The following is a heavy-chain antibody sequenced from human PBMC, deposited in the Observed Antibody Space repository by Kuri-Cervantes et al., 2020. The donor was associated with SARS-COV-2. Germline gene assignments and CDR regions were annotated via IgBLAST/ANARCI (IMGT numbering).Heavy chain of an antibody. CDR2: INHSGST. D-gene: IGHD3-3*01. V-gene: IGHV4-34*01. Sequence: GSLRLSCAVYGGSFSGYYWSWIRQPSGKGLEWIGEINHSGSTNYNPSLKSRVTISVDTSKNQFSLKLSSVTAADTAVYYCARVRSIYYDFWSGYYFDYWDQATLTVSS. CDR1: GGSFSGYY. J-gene: IGHJ4*02. CDR3: ARVRSIYYDFWSGYYFDY.